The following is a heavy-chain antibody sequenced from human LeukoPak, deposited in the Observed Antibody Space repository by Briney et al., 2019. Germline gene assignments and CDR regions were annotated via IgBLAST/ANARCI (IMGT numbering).Heavy chain of an antibody. CDR2: IYNSGST. CDR3: ATSPIQLWLPFDY. D-gene: IGHD5-18*01. J-gene: IGHJ4*02. V-gene: IGHV4-59*01. Sequence: SETLSLTCTVSDGSINIYYWSWIRQAPGKGLEWIGYIYNSGSTNYNPSLKSRVTISVDTSKNQFSLKLSSVTAADTAVYYCATSPIQLWLPFDYWGQGTLVTVSS. CDR1: DGSINIYY.